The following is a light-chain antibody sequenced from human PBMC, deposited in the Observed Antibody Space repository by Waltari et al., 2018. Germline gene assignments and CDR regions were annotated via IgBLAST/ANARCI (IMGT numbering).Light chain of an antibody. V-gene: IGLV3-19*01. J-gene: IGLJ2*01. CDR2: GKN. Sequence: SSELTQDPAVSVALGQTVRITCQGDSPRSDYASWYQQKPGQAPVLVIYGKNNRPSGSPDRFPGSSSGNTASLTITGAQAEDEADYYCNSRDSSGNHVVFGGGTKLTVL. CDR3: NSRDSSGNHVV. CDR1: SPRSDY.